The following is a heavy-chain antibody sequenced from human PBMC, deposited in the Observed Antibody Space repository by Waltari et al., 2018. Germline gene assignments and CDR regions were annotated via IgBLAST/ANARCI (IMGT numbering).Heavy chain of an antibody. D-gene: IGHD3-3*01. V-gene: IGHV4-59*01. CDR2: IDYSGST. CDR3: ARENYDFWSGYYPNWFDP. J-gene: IGHJ5*02. CDR1: GGSISSYY. Sequence: QVQLQESGPGLVKPSETLSLTCTVSGGSISSYYWSWIRQPPGKGLEWIGYIDYSGSTNYNPSLKSRVTISVDTSKNQFSLKLSSVTAADTAVYYCARENYDFWSGYYPNWFDPWGQGTLVTVSS.